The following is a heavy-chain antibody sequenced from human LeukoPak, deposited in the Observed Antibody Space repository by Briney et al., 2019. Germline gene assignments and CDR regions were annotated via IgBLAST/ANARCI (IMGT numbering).Heavy chain of an antibody. V-gene: IGHV3-23*01. CDR3: AKYYYDFWSGYYTAYYFDY. J-gene: IGHJ4*02. D-gene: IGHD3-3*01. CDR2: ISGSGGST. CDR1: GFTFSSYS. Sequence: GGSLRLSCAASGFTFSSYSMNWVRQAPGKGLEWVSAISGSGGSTYYADSVKGRFTISRDNSKNTLYLQMNSLRAEDTAVYYCAKYYYDFWSGYYTAYYFDYWGQGTLVTVSS.